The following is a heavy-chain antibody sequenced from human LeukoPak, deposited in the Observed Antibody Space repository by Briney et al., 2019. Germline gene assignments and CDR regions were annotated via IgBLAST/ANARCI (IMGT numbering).Heavy chain of an antibody. CDR3: ARQPEDYYDSSGYSSRFDP. CDR1: GGSISSYY. Sequence: SETLSLTCTVSGGSISSYYWSWIRQPPGKGLEWIGYIYYSGSTNYNPSLKSRVTISVDTSKNQFSLKLSSVTAADTAVYYCARQPEDYYDSSGYSSRFDPWGQGTLVTVSS. CDR2: IYYSGST. V-gene: IGHV4-59*01. D-gene: IGHD3-22*01. J-gene: IGHJ5*02.